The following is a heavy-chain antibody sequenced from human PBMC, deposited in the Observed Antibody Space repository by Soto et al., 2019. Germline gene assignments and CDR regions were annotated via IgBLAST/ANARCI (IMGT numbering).Heavy chain of an antibody. CDR3: AMSGYCISDSCRRGYDGMDV. V-gene: IGHV1-69*12. Sequence: QVQLVQSGAEVKKPGSSVKVSCKASGGTFSTYAVSWVRQAPGQGLEWMGAITPMSNTGNYGQNFRDRVTFPADESTSTAYMALSSLRSEDTAVYYCAMSGYCISDSCRRGYDGMDVWGPGTTVTVSS. CDR1: GGTFSTYA. CDR2: ITPMSNTG. D-gene: IGHD2-2*01. J-gene: IGHJ6*02.